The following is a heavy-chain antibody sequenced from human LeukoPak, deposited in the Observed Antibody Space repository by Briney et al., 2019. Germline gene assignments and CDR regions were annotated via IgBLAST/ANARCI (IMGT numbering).Heavy chain of an antibody. J-gene: IGHJ4*02. D-gene: IGHD3-16*01. CDR3: ASLDVFSAYDDY. Sequence: GGSLRLSCAASGFTFSDYYMSWIRQAPGKGLEWVSYISSSGSTIYYADSVKGRFTISRDNAKNSLYLQMNSLRAEDTAVYYCASLDVFSAYDDYWDQGTLVTVSS. CDR1: GFTFSDYY. CDR2: ISSSGSTI. V-gene: IGHV3-11*01.